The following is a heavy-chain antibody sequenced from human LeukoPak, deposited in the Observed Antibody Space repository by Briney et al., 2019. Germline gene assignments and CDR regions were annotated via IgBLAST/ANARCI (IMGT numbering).Heavy chain of an antibody. CDR2: ISGSGGST. D-gene: IGHD3-10*01. CDR1: GFTFSNYA. Sequence: GGSLRLSCAASGFTFSNYAMSWVRQAPGKGLEWVSAISGSGGSTYYAESVKGRFTISRDNSKNTLYLQMNSLRAEDTAVYYCVKGSGSYYASRFDYWGQGTLVTVSS. J-gene: IGHJ4*02. CDR3: VKGSGSYYASRFDY. V-gene: IGHV3-23*01.